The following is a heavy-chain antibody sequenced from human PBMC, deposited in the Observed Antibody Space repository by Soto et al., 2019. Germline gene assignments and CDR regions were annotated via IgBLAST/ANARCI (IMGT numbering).Heavy chain of an antibody. V-gene: IGHV4-30-4*01. D-gene: IGHD3-22*01. Sequence: SETLSLTCTVSGGSISSGDYYWSWIRQPPGKGLEWIGYIYYSGSTYYNPSLKSRVTISVDTSKNQFSLKLSSVTAADTAVYYCARATYYYDSSGYYPDYWGQGTLVTVSS. J-gene: IGHJ4*02. CDR1: GGSISSGDYY. CDR3: ARATYYYDSSGYYPDY. CDR2: IYYSGST.